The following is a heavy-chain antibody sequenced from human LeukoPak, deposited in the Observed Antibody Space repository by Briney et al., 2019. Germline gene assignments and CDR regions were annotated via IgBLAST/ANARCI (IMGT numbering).Heavy chain of an antibody. Sequence: ASVKVPCKASGYTFTTYYMHWVRQAPGQGLEWMGLINPSGDITSYAQKFQGRVTMTRDTSTSTVYMELSSLRSDDTAVYYCAKDGGTFTLDYWGQGTLVTVSS. CDR1: GYTFTTYY. D-gene: IGHD2-15*01. V-gene: IGHV1-46*01. J-gene: IGHJ4*02. CDR3: AKDGGTFTLDY. CDR2: INPSGDIT.